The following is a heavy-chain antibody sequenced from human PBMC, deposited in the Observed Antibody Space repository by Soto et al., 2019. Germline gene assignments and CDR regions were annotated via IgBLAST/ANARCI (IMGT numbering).Heavy chain of an antibody. Sequence: SETLSLTCAVYVGSFSGYYWSLIRQPPGKGLEWIGEINHSGSTNYNPSLKSRVTISVDTSKNQFSLKLSSVTDADTAVYYCARGRVIRFLEWLLSTEMDVWGQGNTVT. D-gene: IGHD3-3*01. CDR2: INHSGST. J-gene: IGHJ6*02. CDR1: VGSFSGYY. CDR3: ARGRVIRFLEWLLSTEMDV. V-gene: IGHV4-34*01.